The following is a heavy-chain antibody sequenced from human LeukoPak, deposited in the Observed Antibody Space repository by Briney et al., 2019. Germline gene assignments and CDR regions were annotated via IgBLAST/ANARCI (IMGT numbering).Heavy chain of an antibody. V-gene: IGHV3-21*01. CDR2: ISSSSSYI. CDR3: ARRSSFDY. Sequence: PGGSLRLSCAASGFTFSSYSMNWVRQAPGKGLEWVSSISSSSSYIYYADSVEGRFTISRDTAKNPLYLQMNSLRAEDTAVYYCARRSSFDYWGQGTLVTVSS. J-gene: IGHJ4*02. CDR1: GFTFSSYS.